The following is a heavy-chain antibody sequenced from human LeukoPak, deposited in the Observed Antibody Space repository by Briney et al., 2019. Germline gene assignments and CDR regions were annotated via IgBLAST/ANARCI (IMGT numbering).Heavy chain of an antibody. Sequence: GGSLRLSCAASGFSFSSYAMSWVRQAPGKGLEWVSVISGGGGSTYYADSVKGRFTISRDNSKNTLYLQMNSLRAEDTAVYYCAKDDRYYYDSSGHYQTWGQGTLVTVSS. D-gene: IGHD3-22*01. CDR3: AKDDRYYYDSSGHYQT. V-gene: IGHV3-23*01. CDR2: ISGGGGST. CDR1: GFSFSSYA. J-gene: IGHJ5*02.